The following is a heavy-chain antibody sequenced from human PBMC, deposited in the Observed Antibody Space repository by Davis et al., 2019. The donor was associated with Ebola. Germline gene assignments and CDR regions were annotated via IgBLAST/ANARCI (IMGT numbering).Heavy chain of an antibody. V-gene: IGHV4-38-2*02. D-gene: IGHD3-10*01. CDR2: IYYSGST. CDR1: GYSISSGYY. J-gene: IGHJ4*02. Sequence: GSLRLSCTVSGYSISSGYYWGWIRQPPGKGLEWIGSIYYSGSTYYNPSLKSRVTISVDTSKNQFSLKLSSVTAADTAVYYCASLLTYYYGSGIYSSPYYFDYWGQGTLVTVSS. CDR3: ASLLTYYYGSGIYSSPYYFDY.